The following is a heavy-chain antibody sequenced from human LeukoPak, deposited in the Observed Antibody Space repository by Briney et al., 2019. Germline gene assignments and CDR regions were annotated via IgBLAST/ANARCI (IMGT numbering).Heavy chain of an antibody. V-gene: IGHV3-23*01. D-gene: IGHD1-1*01. Sequence: TGGSLRLSCAASEFSFSTSAMTWVRQAPGQGLEWVSTISNVGRDTYYADSVKGRFAISRNNSRNTLYLQMNSLRADDTAIYYCARGGRVQRTDFWGQGTLVTVSS. CDR3: ARGGRVQRTDF. CDR2: ISNVGRDT. CDR1: EFSFSTSA. J-gene: IGHJ4*02.